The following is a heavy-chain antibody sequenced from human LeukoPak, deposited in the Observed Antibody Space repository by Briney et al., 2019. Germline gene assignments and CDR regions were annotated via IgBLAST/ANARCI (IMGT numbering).Heavy chain of an antibody. V-gene: IGHV1-18*01. CDR2: ISAYNGNT. CDR1: GYTFTSYG. J-gene: IGHJ6*03. D-gene: IGHD3-10*01. CDR3: AREAHGSGHYYYMDV. Sequence: ASVKVSCKASGYTFTSYGISWVRQAPGQGLEWMGRISAYNGNTNYAQKLQGRVTMTTDTSTSTAYMELRSLRSDDTAVYYCAREAHGSGHYYYMDVWGKGTTVTISS.